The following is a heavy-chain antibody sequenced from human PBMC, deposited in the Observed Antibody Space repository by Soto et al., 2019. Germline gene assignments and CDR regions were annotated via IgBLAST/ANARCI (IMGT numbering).Heavy chain of an antibody. Sequence: QVHLVQSGAEVKKPGASVKVSCKASGYTFTSYGIIWVRQAPGQGLEWMGWISAHNGNTDYAQKLQGRVIVTRDTSTTTAYLELRSLRSDDTAVYYCARGRYGDYWGQGALVTVSS. D-gene: IGHD1-1*01. CDR2: ISAHNGNT. J-gene: IGHJ4*02. V-gene: IGHV1-18*01. CDR1: GYTFTSYG. CDR3: ARGRYGDY.